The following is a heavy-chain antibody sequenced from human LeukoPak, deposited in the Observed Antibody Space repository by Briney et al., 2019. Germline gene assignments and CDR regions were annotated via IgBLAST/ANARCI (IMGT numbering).Heavy chain of an antibody. CDR1: GFTFSSYW. D-gene: IGHD6-13*01. CDR3: AREPIAAAGAIDY. J-gene: IGHJ4*02. V-gene: IGHV3-74*01. Sequence: GGSLRLSCAASGFTFSSYWMHWVRQAPGKGLVWVSRINSDGSSTSYADSVKGRFTISRDNAKNTLYLQMNSLRAEDTAVYYCAREPIAAAGAIDYWGQGILVTVSS. CDR2: INSDGSST.